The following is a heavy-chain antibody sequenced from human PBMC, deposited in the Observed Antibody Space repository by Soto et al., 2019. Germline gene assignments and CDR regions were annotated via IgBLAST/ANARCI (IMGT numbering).Heavy chain of an antibody. CDR1: GGSISSSSYY. CDR3: ARQSLRYFDWLLRMDV. D-gene: IGHD3-9*01. Sequence: SETLSLTCTVSGGSISSSSYYWGWIRQPPGKGLEWIGSIYYSGSTYYNPSLKSRVTISVDTSKNQFSLKLSSVTAADTAVYYCARQSLRYFDWLLRMDVWGKGTTVTVSS. CDR2: IYYSGST. V-gene: IGHV4-39*01. J-gene: IGHJ6*04.